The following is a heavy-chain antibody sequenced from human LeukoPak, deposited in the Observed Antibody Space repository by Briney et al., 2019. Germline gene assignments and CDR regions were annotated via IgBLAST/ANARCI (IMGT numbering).Heavy chain of an antibody. CDR2: INPNSGGT. V-gene: IGHV1-2*02. D-gene: IGHD3-10*01. CDR3: ATDYYGSGSYYRPRMDLGV. Sequence: ASVKVSCKASGYTFTGYYMHWVRQAPGQGLEWMGWINPNSGGTNYAQKFQGRVTMTRDTSISTAYMELSRLRSDDTAVYYCATDYYGSGSYYRPRMDLGVWGQGTTVTVSS. CDR1: GYTFTGYY. J-gene: IGHJ6*02.